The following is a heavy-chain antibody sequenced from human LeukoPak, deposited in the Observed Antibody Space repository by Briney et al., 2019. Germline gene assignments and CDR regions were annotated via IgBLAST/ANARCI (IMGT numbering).Heavy chain of an antibody. CDR2: IKTDGSEN. J-gene: IGHJ6*02. Sequence: GGSLRLSCAASGFTFSSYWTMWVRQAPGKGLEWVATIKTDGSENYHVDSVKGRFSISRDNTKNSLFLQLNSLRVEDTAVYYCVRYEMDVWGQGTTVTVSS. CDR3: VRYEMDV. V-gene: IGHV3-7*01. CDR1: GFTFSSYW. D-gene: IGHD3-3*01.